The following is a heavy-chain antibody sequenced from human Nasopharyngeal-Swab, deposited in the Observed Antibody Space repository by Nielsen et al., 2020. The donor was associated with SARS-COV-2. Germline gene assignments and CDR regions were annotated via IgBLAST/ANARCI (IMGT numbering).Heavy chain of an antibody. CDR1: GFRLSSYG. D-gene: IGHD7-27*01. CDR2: IWHDGGSK. Sequence: GESLKISCAASGFRLSSYGMHWVRQAPDKGLEWVAVIWHDGGSKYYGDSVTGRFIISRDNSKNMLYLEMNSLRVEDTAIYSCAKDADWGNYYYGLDVWGQGTTVTVSS. J-gene: IGHJ6*02. CDR3: AKDADWGNYYYGLDV. V-gene: IGHV3-33*06.